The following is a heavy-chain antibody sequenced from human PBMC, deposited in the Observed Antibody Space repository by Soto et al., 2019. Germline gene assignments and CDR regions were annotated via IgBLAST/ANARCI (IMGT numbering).Heavy chain of an antibody. J-gene: IGHJ4*02. V-gene: IGHV1-69*13. CDR1: GGNFSSYA. CDR3: AREGSSSAFVY. CDR2: IIPICGTA. D-gene: IGHD6-6*01. Sequence: SVKVSCKASGGNFSSYAISWVRQAPGQGLEWVGGIIPICGTANYAQKFQGRVTITADESTSTAYMELSSLRSEDTAVYYCAREGSSSAFVYWGQGTLVTVSS.